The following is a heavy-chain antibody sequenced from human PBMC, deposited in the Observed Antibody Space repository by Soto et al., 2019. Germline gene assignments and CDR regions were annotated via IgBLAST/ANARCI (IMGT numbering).Heavy chain of an antibody. CDR1: GGSISSGGYY. CDR3: ARAYGDYGAFDI. Sequence: QVQLQESGPGLVKPSQTLSLTCTVSGGSISSGGYYWSWIRQHPGKGLEWIGYIYYSGSTYYSPSVKSRVTLSVDTSQNQFSLKLSSVTAADTAVYYCARAYGDYGAFDIWGQGTMVTVSS. CDR2: IYYSGST. D-gene: IGHD4-17*01. V-gene: IGHV4-31*03. J-gene: IGHJ3*02.